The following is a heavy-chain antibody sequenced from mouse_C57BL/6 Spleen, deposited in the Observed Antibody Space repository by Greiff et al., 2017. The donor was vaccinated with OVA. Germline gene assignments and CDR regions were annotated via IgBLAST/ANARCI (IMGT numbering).Heavy chain of an antibody. J-gene: IGHJ3*01. CDR2: IDPSDSET. Sequence: VQLQQPGAELVRPGSSVKLSCKASGYTFTSYWMHWVKQRPIQGLEWIGNIDPSDSETHYNQKFKDKATLTVDKSSSTAYMQLSSLTSEDSAVYYCARGDYGGVCAYWGQGTLVTVSA. CDR1: GYTFTSYW. CDR3: ARGDYGGVCAY. V-gene: IGHV1-52*01. D-gene: IGHD2-4*01.